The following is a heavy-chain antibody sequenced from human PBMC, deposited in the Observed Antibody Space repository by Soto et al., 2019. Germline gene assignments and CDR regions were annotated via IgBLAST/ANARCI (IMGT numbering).Heavy chain of an antibody. D-gene: IGHD5-18*01. J-gene: IGHJ6*02. CDR1: GGSFSGYY. Sequence: SETQSLTCAVYGGSFSGYYWSWIRQPPGKGLEWIGEINHSGSTNYNPSLKSRVTISVDTSKNQFSLKLSSVTAADTAVYYCASEDTAMDRWDYYGMDVWGQGTTVTVSS. CDR3: ASEDTAMDRWDYYGMDV. CDR2: INHSGST. V-gene: IGHV4-34*01.